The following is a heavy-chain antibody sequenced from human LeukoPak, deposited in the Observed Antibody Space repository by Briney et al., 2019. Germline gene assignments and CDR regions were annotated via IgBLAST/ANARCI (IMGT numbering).Heavy chain of an antibody. CDR2: INPGGSHI. D-gene: IGHD5-18*01. Sequence: GESLKISCKGSGYSFTNYWIAWVRQMPGKGLEWMGAINPGGSHIRYSPSFQGQVTISTDKSISTAYLQWSSLKASDTAIYYCARKNPTALRNNWFDPSGQGTLVTVSS. CDR1: GYSFTNYW. J-gene: IGHJ5*02. V-gene: IGHV5-51*01. CDR3: ARKNPTALRNNWFDP.